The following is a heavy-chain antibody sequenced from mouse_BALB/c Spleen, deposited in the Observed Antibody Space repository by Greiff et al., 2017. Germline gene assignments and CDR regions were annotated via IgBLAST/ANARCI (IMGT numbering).Heavy chain of an antibody. V-gene: IGHV1-9*01. CDR3: ARSGGNYPWFAY. D-gene: IGHD2-1*01. CDR2: ILPGSGST. J-gene: IGHJ3*01. Sequence: VQLQQSGAELMKPGASVKISCKATGYTFSSYWIEWVKQRPGHGLEWIGEILPGSGSTNYNEKFKGKATFTADTSSNTAYMQLSSLTSEDSAVYYGARSGGNYPWFAYWGQGTLVTVSA. CDR1: GYTFSSYW.